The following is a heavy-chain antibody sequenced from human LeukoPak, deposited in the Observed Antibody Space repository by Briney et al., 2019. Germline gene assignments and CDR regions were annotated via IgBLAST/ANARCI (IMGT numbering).Heavy chain of an antibody. CDR1: GGSISSSSYY. D-gene: IGHD3-22*01. V-gene: IGHV4-39*01. CDR3: ARVDSSGYYLWYFDY. Sequence: SETLSLTCTVSGGSISSSSYYWGWIRQPPGKGLEWIGSIYYSGSTYYNPSLKSRVTISVDTSKNQFSLKLSSVTAADTAVYYCARVDSSGYYLWYFDYWGQGPLVTVSS. CDR2: IYYSGST. J-gene: IGHJ4*02.